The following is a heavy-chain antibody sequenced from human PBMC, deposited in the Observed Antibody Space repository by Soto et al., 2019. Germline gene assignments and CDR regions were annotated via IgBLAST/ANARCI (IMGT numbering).Heavy chain of an antibody. J-gene: IGHJ4*01. Sequence: QLQLVQSGAAVKKPVASVKVSCKTTGYTLTSYYIHWVRQAPGQGLEWMGTVNPSGGDTTYAQKFQGRVTMTRDTSTSTVYMELSSLRPEDTAVYYCAKIAACYWGRGTLVTVCS. CDR3: AKIAACY. D-gene: IGHD6-25*01. CDR2: VNPSGGDT. CDR1: GYTLTSYY. V-gene: IGHV1-46*01.